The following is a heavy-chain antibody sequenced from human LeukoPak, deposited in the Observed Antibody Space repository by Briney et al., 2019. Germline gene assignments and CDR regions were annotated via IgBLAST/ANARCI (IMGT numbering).Heavy chain of an antibody. Sequence: PSDTLSPTRTLAGRSISSYYCGWIRPPAQRGLEWIGCIYIRGSTNYSPSLKSRVTMSVDTSKNQFSLKLSSVTAADTAVYYCARDTPKVMVRGARDSKFDYWGQGTLVTVSS. D-gene: IGHD3-10*01. V-gene: IGHV4-4*07. CDR3: ARDTPKVMVRGARDSKFDY. CDR1: GRSISSYY. CDR2: IYIRGST. J-gene: IGHJ4*02.